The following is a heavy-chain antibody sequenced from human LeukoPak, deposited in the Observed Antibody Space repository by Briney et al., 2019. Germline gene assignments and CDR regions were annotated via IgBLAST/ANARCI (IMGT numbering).Heavy chain of an antibody. CDR2: ISGSGGST. V-gene: IGHV3-23*01. J-gene: IGHJ5*02. D-gene: IGHD3-22*01. CDR3: AKDPYYYDSSGP. CDR1: GFTFSSYA. Sequence: PGGSLRLSCAASGFTFSSYAMSWVRQAPGKGLEWVSAISGSGGSTYYADSVKGRFTISRDNSKNTLYLQMDSLRAEDTAVYYCAKDPYYYDSSGPWGQGTLVTVSS.